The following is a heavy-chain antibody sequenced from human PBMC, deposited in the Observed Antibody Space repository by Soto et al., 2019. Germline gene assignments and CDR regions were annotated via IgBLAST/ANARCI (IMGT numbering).Heavy chain of an antibody. J-gene: IGHJ5*02. D-gene: IGHD6-13*01. CDR3: ARGLRYSSSLYSGNWFDP. CDR2: IYYSGST. Sequence: QVQLQESGPGLVKPSETLSLTCTVSGGSISSYYWSWIRQPPGKGLEWFGYIYYSGSTNYNPSLKSRVTISVDTSKNQFSLKLSSVTAADTAVYYCARGLRYSSSLYSGNWFDPWGQGTLVTVSS. V-gene: IGHV4-59*01. CDR1: GGSISSYY.